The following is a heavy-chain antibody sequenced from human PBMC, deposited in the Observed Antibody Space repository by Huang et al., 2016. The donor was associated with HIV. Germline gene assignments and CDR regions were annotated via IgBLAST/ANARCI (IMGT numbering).Heavy chain of an antibody. D-gene: IGHD3-10*01. Sequence: GVVQPGRSLRLSCAASGFAFSSFSMHWIRQAPGKGLQWLAVISTDGTIKNYADSVRGLFTISRDNSKGTVYLQMNSLRPEDTAVYSCARTGSYYYGSGIYHFGDYWGQGTLVTVSS. J-gene: IGHJ4*02. CDR1: GFAFSSFS. V-gene: IGHV3-30*01. CDR2: ISTDGTIK. CDR3: ARTGSYYYGSGIYHFGDY.